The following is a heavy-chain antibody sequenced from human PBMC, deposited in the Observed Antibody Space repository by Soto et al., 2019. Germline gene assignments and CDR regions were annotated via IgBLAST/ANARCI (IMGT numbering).Heavy chain of an antibody. V-gene: IGHV3-23*01. Sequence: GGSLRLSCAASGFTFSSYAMSWVRQAPGKGLEWVSAISGSGGSTYYAGSVKGRFTISRDNSKNTLYLQMNSLRAEDTAVYYCVKGREYYDFWSSSPPFDYWGQGTLVTVSS. CDR1: GFTFSSYA. CDR2: ISGSGGST. CDR3: VKGREYYDFWSSSPPFDY. J-gene: IGHJ4*02. D-gene: IGHD3-3*01.